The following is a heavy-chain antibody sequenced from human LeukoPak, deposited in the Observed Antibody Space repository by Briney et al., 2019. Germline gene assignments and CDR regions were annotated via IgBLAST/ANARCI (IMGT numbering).Heavy chain of an antibody. CDR3: ARFYSDYFIDY. CDR2: IYHSGST. Sequence: SETLSLTCTVSGYSISSGYYWGWIRQPPGKGLEWIGSIYHSGSTYYDPSLKSRVTISVDTSKNQFSLKLSSVTAADTAVYCCARFYSDYFIDYWGQGTLVTVSS. CDR1: GYSISSGYY. D-gene: IGHD4-11*01. J-gene: IGHJ4*02. V-gene: IGHV4-38-2*02.